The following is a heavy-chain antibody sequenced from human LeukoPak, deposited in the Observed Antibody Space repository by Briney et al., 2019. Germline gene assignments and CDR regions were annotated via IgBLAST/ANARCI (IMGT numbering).Heavy chain of an antibody. CDR1: GGSVSSGSYY. V-gene: IGHV4-39*01. CDR2: IYYRGST. Sequence: KTSETLSLTCIVSGGSVSSGSYYWSWIRQPPGKGLEWIGSIYYRGSTYYNPSLKSRVTISVDTSKNQFSLKLSSVTAADTAVYYCARQGGPSGFDYWGQGTLVTVSS. J-gene: IGHJ4*02. D-gene: IGHD1-1*01. CDR3: ARQGGPSGFDY.